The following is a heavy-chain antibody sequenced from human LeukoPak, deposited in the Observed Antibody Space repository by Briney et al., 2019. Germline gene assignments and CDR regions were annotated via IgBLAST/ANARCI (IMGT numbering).Heavy chain of an antibody. CDR2: IYWDEDK. CDR1: GFSLSTSGVG. CDR3: AHHTGIVGATNFDY. D-gene: IGHD1-26*01. J-gene: IGHJ4*02. Sequence: SGPTLVNPTQTLTLTCTFSGFSLSTSGVGVGWIRQPQGKALEWLALIYWDEDKRYSPSLKSRPTITKDTSKNQVVLTMTNMDPVDTATYYCAHHTGIVGATNFDYWGQGTLVTVSS. V-gene: IGHV2-5*02.